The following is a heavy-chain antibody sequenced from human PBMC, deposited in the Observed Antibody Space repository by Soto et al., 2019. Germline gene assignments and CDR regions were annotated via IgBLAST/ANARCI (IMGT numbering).Heavy chain of an antibody. Sequence: GESLKISCKGSGYSFTKYWIGWVRQMSGKGLEWMGIIYPGDSDTRYSPSFQGQVTISADESISTAYLQWSSLKTSDTAMYYCARYPLGMQSLSSYYMDVWGKGTTVTVSS. J-gene: IGHJ6*03. CDR1: GYSFTKYW. CDR2: IYPGDSDT. D-gene: IGHD6-19*01. V-gene: IGHV5-51*01. CDR3: ARYPLGMQSLSSYYMDV.